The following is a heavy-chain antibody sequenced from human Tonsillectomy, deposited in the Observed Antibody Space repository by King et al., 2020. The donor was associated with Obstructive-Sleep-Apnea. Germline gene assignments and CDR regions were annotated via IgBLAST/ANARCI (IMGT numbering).Heavy chain of an antibody. CDR2: ISWSSGTI. CDR1: GFNFDDYA. Sequence: VQLVESGGGLVQPGRSLRLSCVASGFNFDDYAMHWVRQAPGKGLEWVSGISWSSGTIGYADAVKGRFTISRDNAKNSLELQMNSLTTEDTALYYCAKDWASDRVETNGMDVWGQGPSDTVSS. V-gene: IGHV3-9*01. J-gene: IGHJ6*02. CDR3: AKDWASDRVETNGMDV. D-gene: IGHD5-12*01.